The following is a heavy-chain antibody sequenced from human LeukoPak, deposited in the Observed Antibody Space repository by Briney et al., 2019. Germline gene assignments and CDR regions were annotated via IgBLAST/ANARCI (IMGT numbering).Heavy chain of an antibody. CDR2: IYYSGST. D-gene: IGHD6-13*01. Sequence: SETLSLTCTVSGGSISSGDYYWSWIRQPPGKGLEWIGYIYYSGSTYYNPSLTSRVTISVDTSKNQFSLKLSSVTAADTAVYYCARDQQLVLWGWISPDYYGMDVWGKGTTVTVSS. CDR3: ARDQQLVLWGWISPDYYGMDV. J-gene: IGHJ6*04. V-gene: IGHV4-30-4*01. CDR1: GGSISSGDYY.